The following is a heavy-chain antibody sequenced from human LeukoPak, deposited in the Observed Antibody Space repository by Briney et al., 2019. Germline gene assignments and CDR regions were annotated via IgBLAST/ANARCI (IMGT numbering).Heavy chain of an antibody. D-gene: IGHD5-18*01. J-gene: IGHJ4*02. V-gene: IGHV4-34*01. CDR3: ARGGLQLWLRTIGCYFDY. CDR2: INHSGST. CDR1: GGSFSGYY. Sequence: SETLSLTCAVYGGSFSGYYWSWIRQPPGKGLEWIGEINHSGSTNYNPSLKSRVTISVDTSKNQFSLKLSSVTAADTAVYYCARGGLQLWLRTIGCYFDYWGQGTLVTVSS.